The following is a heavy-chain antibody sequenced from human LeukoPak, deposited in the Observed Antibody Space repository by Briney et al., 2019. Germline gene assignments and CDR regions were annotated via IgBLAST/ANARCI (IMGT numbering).Heavy chain of an antibody. CDR3: ARYSSSSGGPSYFLDY. V-gene: IGHV3-74*01. CDR2: ISGDGSGT. D-gene: IGHD6-6*01. J-gene: IGHJ4*02. Sequence: GGSLRLSCAASGFTLRNYWMHWVRQVPGRGLVWVSRISGDGSGTNYADSVKGRFAISRDNAKNTVYLQINNLRAEDTAVYFCARYSSSSGGPSYFLDYWGQGTLVTVSS. CDR1: GFTLRNYW.